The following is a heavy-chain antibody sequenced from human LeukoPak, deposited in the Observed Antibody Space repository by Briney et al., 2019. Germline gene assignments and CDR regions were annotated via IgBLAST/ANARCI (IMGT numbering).Heavy chain of an antibody. J-gene: IGHJ5*02. CDR1: GFTFSSYA. CDR2: ITGSGGST. V-gene: IGHV3-23*01. D-gene: IGHD1-1*01. Sequence: GGSLRLSCAASGFTFSSYAMTWVRQAPGMGLEWVSAITGSGGSTYYADSVKGRFTISRDNSKNTLYLQMNSLRVEDTAVYYCAKGYGTTGTASSNWFDPWGQGTLVTVSS. CDR3: AKGYGTTGTASSNWFDP.